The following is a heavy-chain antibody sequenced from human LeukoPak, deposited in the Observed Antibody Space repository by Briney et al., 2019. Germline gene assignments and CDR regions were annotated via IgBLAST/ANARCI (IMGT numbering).Heavy chain of an antibody. CDR1: GFTFSDHY. CDR2: IKGIGLTT. J-gene: IGHJ6*03. D-gene: IGHD3-16*01. Sequence: GGSLRLSCAASGFTFSDHYMSWIRQAPGKGLEWVSTIKGIGLTTYYADSVKGRFTISRDNAKNSLFLQMSSLRADDTAIYYCARAGELRYMDVWGKGTAVTVSS. V-gene: IGHV3-11*04. CDR3: ARAGELRYMDV.